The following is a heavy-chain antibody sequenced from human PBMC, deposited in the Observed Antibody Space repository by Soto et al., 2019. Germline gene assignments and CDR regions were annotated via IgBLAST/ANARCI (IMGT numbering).Heavy chain of an antibody. CDR1: GFTVSSNY. CDR3: ARDTGDTVAGINWAFDI. CDR2: IYSGGST. J-gene: IGHJ3*02. D-gene: IGHD6-19*01. Sequence: PGGSLRLSCAASGFTVSSNYMSWVRQAPGKGLEWVSVIYSGGSTYYADSVKGRFTISRDNSKNTLYLQMNSLRAEDTAVYYCARDTGDTVAGINWAFDIWGQGTMVTVSS. V-gene: IGHV3-53*01.